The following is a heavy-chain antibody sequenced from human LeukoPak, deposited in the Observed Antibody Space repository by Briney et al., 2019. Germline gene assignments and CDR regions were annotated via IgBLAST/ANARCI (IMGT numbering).Heavy chain of an antibody. J-gene: IGHJ3*02. D-gene: IGHD6-13*01. V-gene: IGHV1-18*01. CDR1: GYTFSSYG. CDR2: ITSYNGNT. CDR3: ARLTAAGILGARGDAFDI. Sequence: ASVKVSCKASGYTFSSYGISWVRQAPGQGLEWMGWITSYNGNTKYAQQLQGRVTMTTDTSTGTAYMELRSLRSDDTAVYYCARLTAAGILGARGDAFDIWGQGTKVTVSS.